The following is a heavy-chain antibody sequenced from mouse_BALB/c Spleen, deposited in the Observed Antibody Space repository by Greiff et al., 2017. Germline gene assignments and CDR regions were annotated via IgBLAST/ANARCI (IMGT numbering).Heavy chain of an antibody. D-gene: IGHD2-14*01. J-gene: IGHJ4*01. CDR1: GYSFTGYY. CDR3: ARRDQVRGMDY. V-gene: IGHV1-31*01. CDR2: INPYNGAT. Sequence: EVKLMESGPELVKPGASVKISCKASGYSFTGYYMHWVKQSHVKSLEWIGRINPYNGATSYNQNFKDKASLTVDKSSSTAYMELHSLTSEDSAVYYCARRDQVRGMDYWGQGTSVTVSS.